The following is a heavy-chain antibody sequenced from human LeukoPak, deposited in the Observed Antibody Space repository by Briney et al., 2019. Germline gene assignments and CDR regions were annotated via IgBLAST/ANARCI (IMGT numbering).Heavy chain of an antibody. CDR1: GFTVSSYA. Sequence: PGGSLRLSCAASGFTVSSYAMSWVRQAPGKGLEWVSAISGSGGSTYYADSVKGRFTISRDNSKNTLYLQMNSLRAEDTAVYYCAKVSYSMAYSSSWYVVEYWGQGTLVTVSS. V-gene: IGHV3-23*01. J-gene: IGHJ4*02. CDR3: AKVSYSMAYSSSWYVVEY. D-gene: IGHD6-13*01. CDR2: ISGSGGST.